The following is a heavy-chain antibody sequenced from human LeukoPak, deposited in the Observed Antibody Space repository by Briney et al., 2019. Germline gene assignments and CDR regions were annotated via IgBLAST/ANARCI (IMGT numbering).Heavy chain of an antibody. V-gene: IGHV4-30-4*08. CDR2: IYYSGST. Sequence: SQTLSLTCTVSGGSISSGDYYWSWIRQPPGKGLEWIGYIYYSGSTYYNPSLKSRVTISVDTSKNQFSLKLSSVTAADTAVYYCARRGSGWPNWGNWFDPWGQGTLVTVTS. CDR1: GGSISSGDYY. J-gene: IGHJ5*02. D-gene: IGHD6-19*01. CDR3: ARRGSGWPNWGNWFDP.